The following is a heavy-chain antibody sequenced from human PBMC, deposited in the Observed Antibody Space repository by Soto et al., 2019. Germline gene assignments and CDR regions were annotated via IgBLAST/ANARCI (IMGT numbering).Heavy chain of an antibody. V-gene: IGHV3-23*01. J-gene: IGHJ4*02. CDR2: ISGSVGST. CDR3: AKRLRAYYYDSSGYYYGPFDY. Sequence: PXESLRLSCAACGFSFSSYAMSWVRQAPGKGLEWVSAISGSVGSTYYADSVKGRFTISRDNSKNTLYLQMNSLRAEDTAVYYCAKRLRAYYYDSSGYYYGPFDYWGQGTLVTVSS. CDR1: GFSFSSYA. D-gene: IGHD3-22*01.